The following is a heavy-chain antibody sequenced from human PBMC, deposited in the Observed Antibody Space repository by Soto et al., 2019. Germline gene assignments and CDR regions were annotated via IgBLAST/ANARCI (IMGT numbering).Heavy chain of an antibody. D-gene: IGHD2-2*01. Sequence: QVQLVESGGGVVQPGRSLRLSCAASGFTFSSYAMHWVRQAPGKGLEWVAVISYDGSNKYYADSVKGRFTISRDNSKNTLYLQMNSLRAEDTAVYYCARALVDQLLPYYYYSGMDVWGQGTTVTVSS. J-gene: IGHJ6*02. CDR3: ARALVDQLLPYYYYSGMDV. CDR1: GFTFSSYA. V-gene: IGHV3-30-3*01. CDR2: ISYDGSNK.